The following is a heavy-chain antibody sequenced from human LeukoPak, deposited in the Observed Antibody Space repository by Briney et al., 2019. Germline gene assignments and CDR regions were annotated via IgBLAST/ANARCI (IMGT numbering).Heavy chain of an antibody. CDR1: GFTFSSYA. D-gene: IGHD4-17*01. J-gene: IGHJ1*01. CDR3: ARGIDYGEFQH. CDR2: ISSNGGST. Sequence: GGSLRLSCSASGFTFSSYAMHWVRQAPGKGLEYVSAISSNGGSTYYADSVKGRFTISRDNSKNTLYLQMSSLRAEDTAVYYCARGIDYGEFQHWGQGTLVTVSS. V-gene: IGHV3-64D*06.